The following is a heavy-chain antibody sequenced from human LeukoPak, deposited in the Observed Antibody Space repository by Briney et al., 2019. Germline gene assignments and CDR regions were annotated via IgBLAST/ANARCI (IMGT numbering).Heavy chain of an antibody. CDR3: AAAKDPTVVVPAATHGVFHY. J-gene: IGHJ4*02. D-gene: IGHD2-2*01. V-gene: IGHV1-69*04. CDR1: GGTFSSYA. Sequence: SVKVSCKASGGTFSSYAINWVRQAPGQGLEWMGRIIPMFDIANYAQKLKGRVTITADKSTSTVYMDLSSLRSEDTAVYYRAAAKDPTVVVPAATHGVFHYWGQGTLVTASS. CDR2: IIPMFDIA.